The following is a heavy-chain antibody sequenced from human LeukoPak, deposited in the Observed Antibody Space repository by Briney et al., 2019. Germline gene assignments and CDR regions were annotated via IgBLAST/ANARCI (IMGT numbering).Heavy chain of an antibody. CDR3: AKGLPAD. V-gene: IGHV3-30*18. J-gene: IGHJ4*02. CDR1: GFTFSSYG. D-gene: IGHD2-15*01. CDR2: ISYDGSNK. Sequence: GRSLRLSCAASGFTFSSYGMHWVRQAPGKGLEWVAVISYDGSNKYYADSVKGRFTISRDNSKNTLYLQMNSRRAEDTAVYYCAKGLPADWGQGTLVTVSS.